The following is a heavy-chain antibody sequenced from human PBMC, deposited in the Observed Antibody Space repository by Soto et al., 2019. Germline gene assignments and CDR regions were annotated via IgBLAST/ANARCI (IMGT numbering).Heavy chain of an antibody. CDR3: ASSGDYGGSFDY. Sequence: PGGSLRLSCAASGFTFSSYWMHWVRQAPGKGLVWVSRINSDGSSTSYADSVKGRFTISRDNAKNTLYLQMNSLRAEDTAVYYCASSGDYGGSFDYWGQGTLVTVSS. V-gene: IGHV3-74*01. CDR1: GFTFSSYW. J-gene: IGHJ4*02. CDR2: INSDGSST. D-gene: IGHD4-17*01.